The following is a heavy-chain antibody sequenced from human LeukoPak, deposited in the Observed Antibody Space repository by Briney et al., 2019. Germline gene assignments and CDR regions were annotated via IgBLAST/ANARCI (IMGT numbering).Heavy chain of an antibody. CDR3: AREGGSYGSSDSSGYSLDY. CDR2: INPNSGGT. J-gene: IGHJ4*02. CDR1: GYTFTGYY. D-gene: IGHD3-22*01. V-gene: IGHV1-2*02. Sequence: ASVKVSCKASGYTFTGYYMHWVRQAPGQGLEWMGWINPNSGGTNYAQKFQGRVTMTRDTSISTAYMELSRLRSDDTAVYYCAREGGSYGSSDSSGYSLDYWGQGTLVTVSS.